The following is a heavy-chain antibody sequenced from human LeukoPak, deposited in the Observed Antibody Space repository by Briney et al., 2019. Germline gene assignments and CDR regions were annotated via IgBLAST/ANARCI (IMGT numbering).Heavy chain of an antibody. Sequence: GGSLRLSCAASGFTFSSYAMSWVRQAPGKGLEWVSAISGSGGSTYYADSVKGRFTISRDNSKNTLYLQMNSLRAEDTAVYYCAKTGQMVRGVGTDYWGQGTLVTVSS. J-gene: IGHJ4*02. CDR1: GFTFSSYA. D-gene: IGHD3-10*01. CDR2: ISGSGGST. V-gene: IGHV3-23*01. CDR3: AKTGQMVRGVGTDY.